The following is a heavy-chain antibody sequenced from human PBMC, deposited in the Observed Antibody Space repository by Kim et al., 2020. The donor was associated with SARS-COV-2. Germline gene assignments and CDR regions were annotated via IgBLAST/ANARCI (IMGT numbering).Heavy chain of an antibody. Sequence: APKVQGRGTMTRNTSISTAYMELSSLRSEDTAVYYCARGAMIVSGLSMDVWGQGTTVTVSS. D-gene: IGHD3-22*01. J-gene: IGHJ6*02. CDR3: ARGAMIVSGLSMDV. V-gene: IGHV1-8*01.